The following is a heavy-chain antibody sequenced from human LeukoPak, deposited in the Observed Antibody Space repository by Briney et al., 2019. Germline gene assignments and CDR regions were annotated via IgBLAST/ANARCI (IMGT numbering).Heavy chain of an antibody. CDR2: INPNNGAT. D-gene: IGHD6-19*01. V-gene: IGHV1-2*06. CDR3: ATVIAVAGSIDY. J-gene: IGHJ4*02. Sequence: ASVKVSCKASGYTFTGYYMHWVRQAPGQGLEWMGRINPNNGATNYAQKLQGRVTMTEDTSTDTAYMELSSLRSEDTAVYYCATVIAVAGSIDYWGQGTLVTVSS. CDR1: GYTFTGYY.